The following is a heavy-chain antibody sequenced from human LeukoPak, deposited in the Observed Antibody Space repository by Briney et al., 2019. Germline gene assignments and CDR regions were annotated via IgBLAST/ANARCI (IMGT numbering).Heavy chain of an antibody. CDR3: AKDHVGQQLAYYFDY. CDR2: ISDDGRRK. CDR1: GFSFISYG. D-gene: IGHD6-13*01. V-gene: IGHV3-30*18. J-gene: IGHJ4*02. Sequence: GGSLRLSCAASGFSFISYGMHWVRQAPGKGLEWVGVISDDGRRKDYADSVKGRFTISRDNSKDTLYLQMNSLRAEDTAVYYCAKDHVGQQLAYYFDYWGQGTLVTVSS.